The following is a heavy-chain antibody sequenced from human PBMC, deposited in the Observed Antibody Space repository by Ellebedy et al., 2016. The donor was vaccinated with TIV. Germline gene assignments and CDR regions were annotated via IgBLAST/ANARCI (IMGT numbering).Heavy chain of an antibody. V-gene: IGHV3-30-3*01. CDR2: ISYDGSNK. CDR3: ARDDPGNAFDI. CDR1: GFTFSSYA. Sequence: GGSLRLSXAASGFTFSSYAMHWVRQAPGKGLEWVAVISYDGSNKYYADSVKGRFTISRDNSKNTLYLQMNSLRAEDTAVYYCARDDPGNAFDIWGQGTMVTVSS. J-gene: IGHJ3*02.